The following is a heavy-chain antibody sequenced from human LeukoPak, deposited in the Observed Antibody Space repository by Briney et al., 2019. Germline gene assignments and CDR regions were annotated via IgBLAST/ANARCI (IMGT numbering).Heavy chain of an antibody. J-gene: IGHJ4*02. CDR3: AKVAWLVLGHFDY. CDR2: ISGSGGST. V-gene: IGHV3-23*01. D-gene: IGHD6-19*01. Sequence: RTGGSLRLSCAASGFTFSSYAMSWVRQAPGKGLEWVSAISGSGGSTYYADSVKGRFTISRDNSKNTLYLQMNSLRAEDTAVYYCAKVAWLVLGHFDYWGQGTLVTVSS. CDR1: GFTFSSYA.